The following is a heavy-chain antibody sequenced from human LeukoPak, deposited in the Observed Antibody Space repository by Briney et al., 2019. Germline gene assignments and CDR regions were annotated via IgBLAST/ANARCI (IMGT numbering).Heavy chain of an antibody. Sequence: SETLSLTCTVSGGSISSYYWSWIRQPPGKGLEWIGYIYYSGSTNYNPSLKRRVTISVDTSKNQFSLKLSSVTAADTAVYYCARVYSSGWPHAPWGQGTLVTVSS. CDR2: IYYSGST. J-gene: IGHJ5*02. CDR1: GGSISSYY. V-gene: IGHV4-59*01. CDR3: ARVYSSGWPHAP. D-gene: IGHD6-19*01.